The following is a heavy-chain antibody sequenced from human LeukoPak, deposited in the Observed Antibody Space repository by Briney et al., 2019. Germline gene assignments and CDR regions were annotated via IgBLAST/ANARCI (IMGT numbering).Heavy chain of an antibody. CDR1: GGSISSGGYY. Sequence: PSETLSLTCTVSGGSISSGGYYWSWIRQPPGKGLEWIGYIYYSGSTNYNPSLKSRVTISVDTSKNQFSLKLSSVTAADTAVYYCARGVAGTGPDYWGQGTLVTVSS. CDR2: IYYSGST. CDR3: ARGVAGTGPDY. D-gene: IGHD6-19*01. V-gene: IGHV4-61*08. J-gene: IGHJ4*02.